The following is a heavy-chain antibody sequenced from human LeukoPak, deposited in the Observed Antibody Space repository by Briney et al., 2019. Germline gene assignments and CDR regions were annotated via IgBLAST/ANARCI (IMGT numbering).Heavy chain of an antibody. CDR3: VLDCSSTSCRNHYYYYGMDV. J-gene: IGHJ6*02. CDR2: IIPILGIA. D-gene: IGHD2-2*01. V-gene: IGHV1-69*10. Sequence: ASVKVSCKASGGTFISYTISWVRQAPGQGREWMGGIIPILGIANYAQKFQGRVTITADKSTSTAYMELSSLRSEDTAVYYCVLDCSSTSCRNHYYYYGMDVWGQGTTVTVSS. CDR1: GGTFISYT.